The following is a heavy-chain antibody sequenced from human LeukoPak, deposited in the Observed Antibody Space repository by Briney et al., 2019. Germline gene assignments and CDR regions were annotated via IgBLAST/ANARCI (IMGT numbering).Heavy chain of an antibody. CDR3: ARQVVTIGLDVFDT. Sequence: PSETLSLTCTVSGGSISSSGYYWGWIRQPPGKGLEWIGSIYYSGSTYYNPSLKSRVTISVDTSKNQFSLKLSSVTAADTAVYYCARQVVTIGLDVFDTWGKGTMVTV. CDR2: IYYSGST. J-gene: IGHJ3*02. D-gene: IGHD5-12*01. V-gene: IGHV4-39*01. CDR1: GGSISSSGYY.